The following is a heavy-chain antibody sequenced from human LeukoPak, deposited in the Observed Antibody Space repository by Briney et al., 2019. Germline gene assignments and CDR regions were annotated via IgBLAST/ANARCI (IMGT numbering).Heavy chain of an antibody. CDR2: IKTDGSEK. Sequence: GGSLRLSCEGSGFTFSNYWMGWVRQAPGKGLQWVANIKTDGSEKYYVDSVKGRFTISRDNAKNSLYLQMNSLRAEDTAVYYCARMDWRYPSLYYYYGMDVWGQGTTVTVSS. CDR1: GFTFSNYW. J-gene: IGHJ6*02. D-gene: IGHD3/OR15-3a*01. CDR3: ARMDWRYPSLYYYYGMDV. V-gene: IGHV3-7*01.